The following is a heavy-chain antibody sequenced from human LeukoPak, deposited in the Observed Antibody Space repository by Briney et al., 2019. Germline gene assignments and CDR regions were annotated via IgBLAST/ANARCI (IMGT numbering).Heavy chain of an antibody. V-gene: IGHV4-59*01. D-gene: IGHD2-2*01. CDR3: ARSSYCSSTSCLGDY. J-gene: IGHJ4*02. Sequence: WETLSLTSTVSGASISGYYWSWIRQPPGKGVEWIGYIYYSGSTNYNPSLKSRVTISVDTSKNQFSLKLSSVTAADTAVYYCARSSYCSSTSCLGDYWGQGTLVTVSS. CDR2: IYYSGST. CDR1: GASISGYY.